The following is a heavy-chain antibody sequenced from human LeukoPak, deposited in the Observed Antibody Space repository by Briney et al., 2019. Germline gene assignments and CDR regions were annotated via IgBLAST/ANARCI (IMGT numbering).Heavy chain of an antibody. D-gene: IGHD3-9*01. J-gene: IGHJ4*02. CDR3: ATLPLLRYFDWLLYSYFDY. CDR2: FDPEDGET. CDR1: GYTLTELS. Sequence: ASVKVSCKVSGYTLTELSMHWVRQAPGKGLEWMGGFDPEDGETIYAQKFQGRVTMTEHTSTDTAYMELSSLRSEDTAVYYCATLPLLRYFDWLLYSYFDYWGQGTLVTVSS. V-gene: IGHV1-24*01.